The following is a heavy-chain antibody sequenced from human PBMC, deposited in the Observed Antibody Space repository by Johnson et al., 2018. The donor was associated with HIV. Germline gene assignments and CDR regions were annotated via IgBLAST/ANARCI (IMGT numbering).Heavy chain of an antibody. CDR1: GLILSGYG. J-gene: IGHJ3*02. Sequence: QVQLVESGGDVVQPGTSLRLSCEASGLILSGYGLHWVRQAPGKGLEWVALIWPDGSNRYYADSVKGRFTISRDNSKNTLYLQMKSLRAEDTAVYYCAKESKWESRTPHAFDIWGQGTMVTVSS. CDR3: AKESKWESRTPHAFDI. D-gene: IGHD1-26*01. V-gene: IGHV3-33*06. CDR2: IWPDGSNR.